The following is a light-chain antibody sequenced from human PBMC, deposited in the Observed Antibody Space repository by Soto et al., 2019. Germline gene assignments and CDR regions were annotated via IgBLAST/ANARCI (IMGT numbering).Light chain of an antibody. J-gene: IGKJ3*01. V-gene: IGKV3-20*01. Sequence: EIVLTQSPGTLSLSPGERATLSCRASQSVSSNYLAWYQQKLGQAPRLLIYGASSRSTGIPDRFSGSGCGTDVTLTISRLEPADFAVYYCHHYGSSPLFTFGPGTKVDIK. CDR2: GAS. CDR1: QSVSSNY. CDR3: HHYGSSPLFT.